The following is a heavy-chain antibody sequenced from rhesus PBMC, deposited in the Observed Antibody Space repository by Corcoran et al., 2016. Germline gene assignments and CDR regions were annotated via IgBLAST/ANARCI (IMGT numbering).Heavy chain of an antibody. Sequence: QVTLQESGPALVKPTQTLTLACTFSGFSRATSGMGVGWIRQPPWKALELLALIYWYDDKRYSTSMKSRLTIYKDTSKNQGVLTMTNMDPVDTATYYCARGAKSSGWWRVEFDYWGQGVLVTVSS. D-gene: IGHD6-31*01. J-gene: IGHJ4*01. CDR3: ARGAKSSGWWRVEFDY. CDR2: IYWYDDK. CDR1: GFSRATSGMG. V-gene: IGHV2-174*01.